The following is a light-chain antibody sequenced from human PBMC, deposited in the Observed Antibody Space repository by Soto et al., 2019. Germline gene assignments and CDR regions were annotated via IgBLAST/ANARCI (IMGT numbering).Light chain of an antibody. V-gene: IGLV2-14*01. CDR2: EVS. Sequence: QSVLTKPASVSGSPGQSNTISCNTTSRDVGGSNYVSWYQQHSGNAPKLMIYEVSTKPSGVSNRFSGSKSGNTATLTISSLQTEDEADYYCTSYTRSITYGFGNGTKVTAL. J-gene: IGLJ1*01. CDR1: SRDVGGSNY. CDR3: TSYTRSITYG.